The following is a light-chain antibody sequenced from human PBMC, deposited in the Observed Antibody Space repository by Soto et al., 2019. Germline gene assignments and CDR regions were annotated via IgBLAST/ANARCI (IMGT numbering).Light chain of an antibody. CDR1: QSVGSNY. J-gene: IGKJ3*01. V-gene: IGKV3-20*01. CDR2: GAS. Sequence: EIGLTQSPGTLSLSPGERATLSCRASQSVGSNYLAWYQQKPGQSPRLLIFGASRRATGIPDRFSGSGSWTEFTLTISRLEPEDFAVYYCQQYGTSPRFTFGPGTKVDV. CDR3: QQYGTSPRFT.